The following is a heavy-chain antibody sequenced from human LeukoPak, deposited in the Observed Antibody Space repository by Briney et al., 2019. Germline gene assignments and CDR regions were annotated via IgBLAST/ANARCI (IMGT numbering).Heavy chain of an antibody. CDR2: ISNNGGYT. Sequence: GGSLRLSCAASGFTFSSSAISWVRQAPGKGPEWVSAISNNGGYTYYADSVQGRFTISRDNSKNTLYLQMNSLRAEDTAVYYCAKKMSITAASQVDYWGQGTLVTVSS. D-gene: IGHD1-20*01. V-gene: IGHV3-23*01. CDR1: GFTFSSSA. CDR3: AKKMSITAASQVDY. J-gene: IGHJ4*02.